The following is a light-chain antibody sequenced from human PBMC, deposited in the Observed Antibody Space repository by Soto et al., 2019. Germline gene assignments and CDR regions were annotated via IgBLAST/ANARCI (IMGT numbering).Light chain of an antibody. V-gene: IGKV3-20*01. CDR2: GAS. CDR1: QSVSSNY. Sequence: EIVLTQSPGTLSLSPGERATLSCRASQSVSSNYLAWYQQRTGQAPRLLIFGASYRATGIPDRFSVSGSGTDFPLTISRLEPEDFAVYYCQHYGSSPPEFTFGPGTRVDSK. CDR3: QHYGSSPPEFT. J-gene: IGKJ3*01.